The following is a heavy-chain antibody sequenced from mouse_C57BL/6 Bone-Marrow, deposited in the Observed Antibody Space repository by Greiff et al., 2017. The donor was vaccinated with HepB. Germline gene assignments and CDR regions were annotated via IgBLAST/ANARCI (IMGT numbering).Heavy chain of an antibody. CDR3: AREGADYYGSSYDY. J-gene: IGHJ2*01. Sequence: DVKLVESEGGLVQPGSSMKLSCTASGFTFSDYYMAWVRQVPEKGLEWVANINYDGSSTYYLDSLKSRFIISRDNAKNILYLQMSSLKSEDTATYYCAREGADYYGSSYDYWGQGTTLTVSS. D-gene: IGHD1-1*01. CDR1: GFTFSDYY. V-gene: IGHV5-16*01. CDR2: INYDGSST.